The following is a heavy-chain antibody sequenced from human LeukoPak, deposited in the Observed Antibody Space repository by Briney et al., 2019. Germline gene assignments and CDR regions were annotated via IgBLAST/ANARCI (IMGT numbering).Heavy chain of an antibody. J-gene: IGHJ4*02. D-gene: IGHD3-10*01. CDR2: IKQDGSEK. Sequence: HPGGSLRLSCAASGFTFSSYSMNWVRQAPGKGLEWVANIKQDGSEKYYVDSVKGRFTISRDNAKNSLYLQMNSLRAEDTALYYCVRTDGYYYGSGSSNFDYWGQGTLVTVST. V-gene: IGHV3-7*01. CDR3: VRTDGYYYGSGSSNFDY. CDR1: GFTFSSYS.